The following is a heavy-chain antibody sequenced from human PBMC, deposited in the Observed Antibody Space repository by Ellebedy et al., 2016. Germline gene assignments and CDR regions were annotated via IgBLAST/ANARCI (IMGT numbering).Heavy chain of an antibody. D-gene: IGHD6-6*01. V-gene: IGHV1-8*01. CDR2: MNPNSGNT. CDR1: VYTSTSYD. Sequence: ASVKVSXKASVYTSTSYDINWLRQATGQGLEWMGWMNPNSGNTGYAQKFQGRVTMTRNTSISTAYMELSSLRSEDTAVYYCARDTKEYSSSFSYYYYMDVWGKGTTVTVSS. J-gene: IGHJ6*03. CDR3: ARDTKEYSSSFSYYYYMDV.